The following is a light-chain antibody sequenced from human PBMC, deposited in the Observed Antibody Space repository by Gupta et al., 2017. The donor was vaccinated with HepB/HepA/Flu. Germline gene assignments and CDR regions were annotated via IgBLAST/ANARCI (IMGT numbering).Light chain of an antibody. CDR2: SAS. CDR3: HHYGSSSLT. V-gene: IGKV3-20*01. CDR1: QYVSSTY. J-gene: IGKJ1*01. Sequence: ELVLTQSPGTQSLSPVERATLSCRASQYVSSTYSAWYQKRPGQAPRLLIYSASKRTTGIPDRFSGSGSGTDFTLTISRLEPEYFAVYYCHHYGSSSLTFGQGTEVEIK.